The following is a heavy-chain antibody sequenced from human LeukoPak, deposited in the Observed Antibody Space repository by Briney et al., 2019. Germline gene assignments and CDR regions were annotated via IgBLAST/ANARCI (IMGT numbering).Heavy chain of an antibody. CDR3: AKGDSSSWSHSYYYYVDV. D-gene: IGHD6-13*01. CDR1: GFTFTNYG. V-gene: IGHV3-30*02. CDR2: IRYDGSNK. J-gene: IGHJ6*03. Sequence: GGSLRLSCAASGFTFTNYGMHWVRQAPGKGLEWVAVIRYDGSNKYYPDSVKGRFTISRDNSKNTLYLQMNSLRAEDTAVYYCAKGDSSSWSHSYYYYVDVWGKGTTVTVSS.